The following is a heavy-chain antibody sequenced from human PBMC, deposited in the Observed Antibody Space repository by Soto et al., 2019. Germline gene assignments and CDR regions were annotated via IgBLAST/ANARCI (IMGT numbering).Heavy chain of an antibody. Sequence: SETLALTFTVSGGCISGGDYYGSCIRKPPGKGLEWIGYIYYSGSTYYNPSLKSRVTISVDTSKNQFSLKLSSVTAADTAVYYCDRFGTDGYKPSIDYWGQGTLVTVSS. CDR3: DRFGTDGYKPSIDY. CDR2: IYYSGST. J-gene: IGHJ4*02. D-gene: IGHD5-12*01. V-gene: IGHV4-30-4*01. CDR1: GGCISGGDYY.